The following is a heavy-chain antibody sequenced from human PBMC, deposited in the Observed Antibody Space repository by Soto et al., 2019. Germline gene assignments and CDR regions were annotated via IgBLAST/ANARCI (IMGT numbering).Heavy chain of an antibody. CDR3: ARDNLITMVRGVIMSSHNYYGMDV. D-gene: IGHD3-10*01. CDR1: GFTFSSYA. CDR2: ISYDGSNK. Sequence: GGSLRLSCAASGFTFSSYAMHWVRQAPGKGLEWVAVISYDGSNKYYADSVKGRFTISRDNSKNTLYLQMNSLRAEDTAVYYCARDNLITMVRGVIMSSHNYYGMDVWGQGTTVTVSS. V-gene: IGHV3-30-3*01. J-gene: IGHJ6*02.